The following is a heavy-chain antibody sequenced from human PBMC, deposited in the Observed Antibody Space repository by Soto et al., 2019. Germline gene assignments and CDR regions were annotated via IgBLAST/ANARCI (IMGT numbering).Heavy chain of an antibody. J-gene: IGHJ4*02. Sequence: GGSLILSCAASGFTFSSYAMHWVRQAPGKGLEWVAVISYDGSNKYYADSVKGRFTISRDNSKNTLYLQMNSLRAEDTAVYYCARDRLDVVVPAAILAYWGQGTLVTVSS. CDR2: ISYDGSNK. CDR3: ARDRLDVVVPAAILAY. V-gene: IGHV3-30-3*01. CDR1: GFTFSSYA. D-gene: IGHD2-2*02.